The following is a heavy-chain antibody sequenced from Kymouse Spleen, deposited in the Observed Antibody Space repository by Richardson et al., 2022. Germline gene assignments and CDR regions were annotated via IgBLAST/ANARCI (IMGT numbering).Heavy chain of an antibody. V-gene: IGHV4-61*01. J-gene: IGHJ4*02. Sequence: QVQLQESGPGLVKPSETLSLTCTVSGGSVSSGSYYWSWIRQPPGKGLEWIGYIYYSGSTNYNPSLKSRVTISVDTSKNQFSLKLSSVTAADTAVYYCAREDSGSYYFDYWGQGTLVTVSS. CDR2: IYYSGST. D-gene: IGHD1-26*01. CDR1: GGSVSSGSYY. CDR3: AREDSGSYYFDY.